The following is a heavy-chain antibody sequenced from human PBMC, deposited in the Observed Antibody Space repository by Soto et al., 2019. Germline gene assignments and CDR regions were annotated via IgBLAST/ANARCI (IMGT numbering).Heavy chain of an antibody. V-gene: IGHV4-38-2*01. CDR2: IYPSGST. CDR1: GYSISSGYY. Sequence: PSETLSLTCAVSGYSISSGYYWGWIRQPPGKGLEWIGSIYPSGSTYYNPSLKSRVTISVDTSKNQFSLKLSSVTAPDTAVYYCARGRGYCSGGSCYPTEWLRYYFDYWGQGTLVTVSS. J-gene: IGHJ4*02. CDR3: ARGRGYCSGGSCYPTEWLRYYFDY. D-gene: IGHD2-15*01.